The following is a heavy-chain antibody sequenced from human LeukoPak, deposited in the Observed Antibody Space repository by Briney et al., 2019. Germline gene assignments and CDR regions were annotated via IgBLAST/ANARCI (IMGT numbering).Heavy chain of an antibody. CDR2: ISSSSTI. CDR1: GFTFSSYR. D-gene: IGHD4-17*01. Sequence: GGSLRLSCAASGFTFSSYRMNWVRQAPGKGLEWVSYISSSSTIYYADSVKGRFTISRDNAKNSLYLQMNSLRAEDTAVYYCARDSYGDYSFDYWGQGTLVTVSS. V-gene: IGHV3-48*01. CDR3: ARDSYGDYSFDY. J-gene: IGHJ4*02.